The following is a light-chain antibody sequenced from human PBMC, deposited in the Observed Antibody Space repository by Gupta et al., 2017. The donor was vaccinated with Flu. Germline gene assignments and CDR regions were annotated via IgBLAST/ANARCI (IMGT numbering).Light chain of an antibody. CDR1: IGNNY. CDR3: GTWDSSLSAYV. CDR2: ENN. V-gene: IGLV1-51*02. Sequence: QSVLTQPPSVSAAPGQKITISNIGNNYVSWYQQLPGTAPKLLIYENNKRPSGIPDRFSGSKCGTSATLGITGLQTGDEADYYCGTWDSSLSAYVFGTGTKVTVL. J-gene: IGLJ1*01.